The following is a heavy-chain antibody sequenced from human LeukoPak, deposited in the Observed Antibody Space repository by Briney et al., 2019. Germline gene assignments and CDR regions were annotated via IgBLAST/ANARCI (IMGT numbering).Heavy chain of an antibody. D-gene: IGHD1-26*01. Sequence: ASVKVSCKASGYTFTGYYMHWVRQAPGQGLEWMGWIDPNSGGTNYAQKFQGRVTMTRDTSISTAYMELSRLRSDDTAVYYCARDSPYSGSYFWFDPWGQGTLVTVSS. CDR1: GYTFTGYY. V-gene: IGHV1-2*02. CDR3: ARDSPYSGSYFWFDP. J-gene: IGHJ5*02. CDR2: IDPNSGGT.